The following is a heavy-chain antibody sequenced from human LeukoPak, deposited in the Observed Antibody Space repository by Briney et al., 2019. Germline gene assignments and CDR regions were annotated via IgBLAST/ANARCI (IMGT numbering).Heavy chain of an antibody. J-gene: IGHJ3*02. Sequence: ASVKVSCKSSGYTFTSYDVNWVRQAPGQGLEWMGWVTPSTGNTGYAQKFQGRVTISRDTSIGTTYLELSSLRSEDTAVYYCASALRPLWGTHDAFDIWGQGTMVTVSS. D-gene: IGHD7-27*01. V-gene: IGHV1-8*03. CDR2: VTPSTGNT. CDR1: GYTFTSYD. CDR3: ASALRPLWGTHDAFDI.